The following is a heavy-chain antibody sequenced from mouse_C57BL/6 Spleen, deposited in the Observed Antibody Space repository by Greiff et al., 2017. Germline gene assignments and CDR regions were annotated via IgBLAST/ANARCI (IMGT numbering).Heavy chain of an antibody. CDR1: GYSFTDYN. J-gene: IGHJ3*01. V-gene: IGHV1-39*01. CDR3: ARPTGGSSYVAY. D-gene: IGHD1-1*01. Sequence: VQLQQSGPELVKPGASVKISCKASGYSFTDYNMNWVKQSNGESLEWIGVINPNYGTTSYNQKFKGKATLTVDQSASKAYMQLNSLTSEDSAVYCGARPTGGSSYVAYWGQGTLVTVSA. CDR2: INPNYGTT.